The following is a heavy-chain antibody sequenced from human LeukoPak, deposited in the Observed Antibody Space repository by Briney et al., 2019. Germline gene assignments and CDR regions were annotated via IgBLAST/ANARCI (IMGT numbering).Heavy chain of an antibody. V-gene: IGHV1-2*02. CDR3: ARDPEYYYDSSGYYYDDAFDI. J-gene: IGHJ3*02. Sequence: ASVKVSCKASGYTFTGYYMHWVRQAPGQGLEWMGWISPNSGGTNYAQKFQGRVTMTRDTSISTAYMELSRLRSDDTAVYYCARDPEYYYDSSGYYYDDAFDIWGQGTMVTVSS. D-gene: IGHD3-22*01. CDR1: GYTFTGYY. CDR2: ISPNSGGT.